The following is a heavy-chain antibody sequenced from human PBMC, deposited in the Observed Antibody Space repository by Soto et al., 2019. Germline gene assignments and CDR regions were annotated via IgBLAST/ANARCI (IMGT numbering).Heavy chain of an antibody. V-gene: IGHV3-30*18. CDR3: AKTGGYYTPFDY. CDR2: ISYDGSNK. J-gene: IGHJ4*02. D-gene: IGHD1-1*01. Sequence: QVQLVESGGGVVQPGRSLRLSCAASGFTFSSYGMHWVRQAPGKGLEWVAVISYDGSNKYYADSVKGRFTISRDNSKNTLYLQMNSLRAEDTAVYYCAKTGGYYTPFDYWGQGTLVTVSS. CDR1: GFTFSSYG.